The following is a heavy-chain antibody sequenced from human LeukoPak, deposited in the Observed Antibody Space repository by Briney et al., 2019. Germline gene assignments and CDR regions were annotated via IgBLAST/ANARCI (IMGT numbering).Heavy chain of an antibody. J-gene: IGHJ6*02. V-gene: IGHV5-51*01. CDR1: GYGFSSYW. CDR3: VRHRREAHRGDYGINV. D-gene: IGHD1-26*01. CDR2: IYPGDSDT. Sequence: GESLKISCEASGYGFSSYWIGWVRQMPGKGLEWMGIIYPGDSDTKYSPSFQGQVTISADGSITTAYLQWSSLRTSDSAMYYCVRHRREAHRGDYGINVWGQGTTVTVSS.